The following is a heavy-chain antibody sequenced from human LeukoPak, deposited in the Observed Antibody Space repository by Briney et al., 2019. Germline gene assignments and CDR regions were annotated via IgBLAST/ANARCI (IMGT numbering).Heavy chain of an antibody. Sequence: SETLSLTCTVSGGSISSSSYYWGWIRQPPGKGLEWIGTIDYSGSTYYSPSLRSRLTISVETSKNQFSLNLRSVTAADTAVYYCARAPTYYYDSSGWYYFDYWGQGTLVTVSS. V-gene: IGHV4-39*01. CDR1: GGSISSSSYY. CDR3: ARAPTYYYDSSGWYYFDY. J-gene: IGHJ4*02. D-gene: IGHD3-22*01. CDR2: IDYSGST.